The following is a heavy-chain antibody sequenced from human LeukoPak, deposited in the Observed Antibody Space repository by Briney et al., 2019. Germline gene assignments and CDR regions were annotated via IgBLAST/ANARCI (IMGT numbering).Heavy chain of an antibody. J-gene: IGHJ6*03. CDR3: ANSIGYSSGWSVNYYYMDV. V-gene: IGHV1-69*01. CDR2: IIPIFATA. D-gene: IGHD6-19*01. Sequence: SVKVSCKASGGTFNSYAISWVRQAPGQGLEWMGGIIPIFATANYAQKFQGRVTITVDASTSTAYMELSSLRSEDTAVYYCANSIGYSSGWSVNYYYMDVWGKGTTVTVSS. CDR1: GGTFNSYA.